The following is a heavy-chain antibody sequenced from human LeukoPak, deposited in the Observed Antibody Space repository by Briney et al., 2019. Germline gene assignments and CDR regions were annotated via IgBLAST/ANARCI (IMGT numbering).Heavy chain of an antibody. Sequence: GGSLRLSCAASGFTFSNYWMHWVRQAPGKGLVWVSHINTDGSSTSYADSVKGRFTISRDNAKNTLYLQLNSLRAEDTAVYYCTRESYSSGYFDFDYWGQGTLVTASS. D-gene: IGHD3-22*01. CDR1: GFTFSNYW. CDR3: TRESYSSGYFDFDY. J-gene: IGHJ4*02. CDR2: INTDGSST. V-gene: IGHV3-74*01.